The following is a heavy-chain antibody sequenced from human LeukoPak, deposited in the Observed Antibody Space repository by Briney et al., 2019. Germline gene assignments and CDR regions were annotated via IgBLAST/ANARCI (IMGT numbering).Heavy chain of an antibody. CDR3: AKMSGDYDDY. CDR1: GFRITNYA. V-gene: IGHV3-64D*08. CDR2: ISSKGGST. J-gene: IGHJ4*02. D-gene: IGHD4-17*01. Sequence: GGSLRLSCSASGFRITNYAMHWVRQAPGKGPEYISAISSKGGSTYYADSVKDRFTISRDNSKNTLYLQMSSLRSEDTAVYYCAKMSGDYDDYWGQGTLVTVSS.